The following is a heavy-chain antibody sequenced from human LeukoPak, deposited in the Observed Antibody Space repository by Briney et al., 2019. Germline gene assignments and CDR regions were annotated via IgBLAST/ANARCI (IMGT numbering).Heavy chain of an antibody. Sequence: ASVTVSFTASGYTFSSYGINWVRQAPGQGLEWMGWISVINSGNTRYAQNFQGRLTMTTDTSTTTAYMELRSLRSDDTAVYYCSREFPFCGADCFSGVFDIWGQGTMVTVS. V-gene: IGHV1-18*01. CDR3: SREFPFCGADCFSGVFDI. CDR1: GYTFSSYG. D-gene: IGHD2-21*02. CDR2: ISVINSGNT. J-gene: IGHJ3*02.